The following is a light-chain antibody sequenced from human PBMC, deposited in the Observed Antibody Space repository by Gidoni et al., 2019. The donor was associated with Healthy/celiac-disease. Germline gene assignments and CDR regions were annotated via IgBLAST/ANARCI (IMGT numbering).Light chain of an antibody. Sequence: ALQLTQSPSSLSASVGDRVTITCRASQGISSALAWYQQKPGKAPKLLIYESSSLESGVPSRFSGSGSGTDFTLTISSLQPEDFATYYCQQFNSYPQTFGQGTKLEIK. CDR3: QQFNSYPQT. CDR2: ESS. CDR1: QGISSA. V-gene: IGKV1-13*02. J-gene: IGKJ2*01.